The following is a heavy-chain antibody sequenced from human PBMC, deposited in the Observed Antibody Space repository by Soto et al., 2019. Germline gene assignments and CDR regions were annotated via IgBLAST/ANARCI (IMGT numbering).Heavy chain of an antibody. J-gene: IGHJ6*02. Sequence: PGGSLRLSCAASGFTFSSYWMHWVRQAPGKGLEWVANIKEDGSEKYYVDSVEGRFTISRDNAKNSLYLQMTSLRAEDTALYYCARGWGYFDSSGFPYLYAMDVWGQGTTVTVSS. D-gene: IGHD3-22*01. CDR1: GFTFSSYW. V-gene: IGHV3-7*01. CDR3: ARGWGYFDSSGFPYLYAMDV. CDR2: IKEDGSEK.